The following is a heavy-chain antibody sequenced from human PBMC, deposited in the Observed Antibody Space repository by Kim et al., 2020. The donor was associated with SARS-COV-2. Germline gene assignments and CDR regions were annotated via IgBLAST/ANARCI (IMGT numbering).Heavy chain of an antibody. CDR3: ARHSEWLSRFDP. D-gene: IGHD3-3*01. CDR2: IDPSDSYT. J-gene: IGHJ5*02. CDR1: GYSFTSYW. V-gene: IGHV5-10-1*01. Sequence: GESLKISCKGSGYSFTSYWISWVRQMPGKGLEWMGRIDPSDSYTNYSPSFQGHVTISANKSIRTAYLQWSSLKASDTAMYYCARHSEWLSRFDPWGQGTLVTVSS.